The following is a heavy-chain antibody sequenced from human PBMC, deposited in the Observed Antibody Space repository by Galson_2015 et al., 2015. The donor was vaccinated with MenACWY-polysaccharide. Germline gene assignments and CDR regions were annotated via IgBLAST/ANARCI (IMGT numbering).Heavy chain of an antibody. CDR2: IYWNDDK. CDR3: AHRGGYCSGGTCWRWFDP. CDR1: GFSLSTSEVG. Sequence: PALVKPTQTLTLTCTFSGFSLSTSEVGVGWIRQPPGKALEWLALIYWNDDKRYSPSLKSRLTITKGTSKNQVVLTMTNMDPVDTATYYCAHRGGYCSGGTCWRWFDPWGQGTLVTVSS. D-gene: IGHD2-15*01. J-gene: IGHJ5*02. V-gene: IGHV2-5*01.